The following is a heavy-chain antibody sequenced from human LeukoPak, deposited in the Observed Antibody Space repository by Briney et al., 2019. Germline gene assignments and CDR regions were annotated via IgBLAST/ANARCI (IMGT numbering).Heavy chain of an antibody. CDR3: ARDTTYDSSGYFDY. CDR1: GFTFSSYS. Sequence: PGGSLRPSCAASGFTFSSYSMNWVRQAPGKGLEWVSSISSSSSYIYYADSVKGRFTISRDNAKNSLYLQMNSLRAEDTAVYYCARDTTYDSSGYFDYWGQGTLVTVSS. V-gene: IGHV3-21*01. CDR2: ISSSSSYI. J-gene: IGHJ4*02. D-gene: IGHD3-22*01.